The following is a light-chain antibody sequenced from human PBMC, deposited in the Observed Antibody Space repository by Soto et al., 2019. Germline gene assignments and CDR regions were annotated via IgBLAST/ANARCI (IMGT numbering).Light chain of an antibody. V-gene: IGKV3-15*01. J-gene: IGKJ2*01. Sequence: EIVMTQSPATLSVSPGERATLSCRASQSVSSNLDWYQQKPGQAPMLLIYGASTRATGIPARFSGSGSGTEFTLTISSLKSEDFSVYYCQQYNNWPTLGQGTKLEIK. CDR3: QQYNNWPT. CDR2: GAS. CDR1: QSVSSN.